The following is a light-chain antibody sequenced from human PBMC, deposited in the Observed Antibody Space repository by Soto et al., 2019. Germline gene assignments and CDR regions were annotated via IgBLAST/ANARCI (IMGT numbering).Light chain of an antibody. Sequence: ETVMTQSPVILSVSAGDTATLSCRASQTVTINFAWYQQKSGQSPRLLIYDVSIRATGVPARFSGTGSETDFTLTISGLQSEDSAVYFCQQYNNWPFSFGQGTKVDIK. CDR1: QTVTIN. CDR2: DVS. V-gene: IGKV3-15*01. CDR3: QQYNNWPFS. J-gene: IGKJ1*01.